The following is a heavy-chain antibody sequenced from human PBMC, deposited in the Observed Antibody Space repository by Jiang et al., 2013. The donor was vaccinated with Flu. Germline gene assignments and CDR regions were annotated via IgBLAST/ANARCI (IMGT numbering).Heavy chain of an antibody. J-gene: IGHJ5*02. D-gene: IGHD6-6*01. V-gene: IGHV4-39*02. CDR1: GGSISGSGHY. CDR3: ARRLGGSSEFDP. Sequence: GLVKPSETLSLSCTVYGGSISGSGHYWVWIRQPPGKGLEWIGNIYYSGSTYYNPSLKSRVAISLDTSKNHFSLTLSSVSAADTAVYYCARRLGGSSEFDPWGQGTLVTVSS. CDR2: IYYSGST.